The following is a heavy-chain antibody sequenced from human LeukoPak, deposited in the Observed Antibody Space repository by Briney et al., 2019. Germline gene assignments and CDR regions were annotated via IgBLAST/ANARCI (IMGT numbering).Heavy chain of an antibody. Sequence: GGSLRLSCAASGFTFSSYSMNWVRQAPGKGLEWVSSISSSSSYVYYADSVKGRFTISRDNAKNSLYLQMNSLRAEDTAVYYCARDDDATVNFVPADYWGQGTLVTVSS. CDR2: ISSSSSYV. CDR3: ARDDDATVNFVPADY. CDR1: GFTFSSYS. V-gene: IGHV3-21*01. D-gene: IGHD4-11*01. J-gene: IGHJ4*02.